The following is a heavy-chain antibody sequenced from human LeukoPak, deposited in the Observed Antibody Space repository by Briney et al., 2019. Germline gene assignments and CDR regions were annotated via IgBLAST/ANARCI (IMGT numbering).Heavy chain of an antibody. V-gene: IGHV3-30*02. CDR1: GFTFSSYG. Sequence: TGGSLRLSCAASGFTFSSYGMHWVRQTPGKGLEGVAFIRYDGSNKYYGDSVKGGFTISRDNSKNTLYLQMNSLRAEDTAVYYCARGTSISSHPPCDYWGQGTLVTVSS. CDR3: ARGTSISSHPPCDY. CDR2: IRYDGSNK. J-gene: IGHJ4*02. D-gene: IGHD6-13*01.